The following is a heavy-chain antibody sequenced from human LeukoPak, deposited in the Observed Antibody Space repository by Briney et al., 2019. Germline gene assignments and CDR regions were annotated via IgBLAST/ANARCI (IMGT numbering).Heavy chain of an antibody. CDR3: ARGVDTAVIPYYYYYMDV. D-gene: IGHD5-18*01. Sequence: ASVNVSCKASGYTFTAYYMHWVRQAPGQGLEWMGWINPKSRATNYAQNFQGRVTLTRDTSISTAYMELSSLRSDDTAVYYCARGVDTAVIPYYYYYMDVWGIGTTVTVSS. CDR2: INPKSRAT. J-gene: IGHJ6*03. CDR1: GYTFTAYY. V-gene: IGHV1-2*02.